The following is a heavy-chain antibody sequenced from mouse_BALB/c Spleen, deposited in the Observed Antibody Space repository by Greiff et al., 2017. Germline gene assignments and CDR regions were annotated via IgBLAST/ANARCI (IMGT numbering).Heavy chain of an antibody. Sequence: QVQLQQSGAELAKPGASVKMSCKASGYTFTSYWMHWVKQRPGQGLEWIGYINPSTGYTEYNQKFKDKATLTADKSSSTAYMQLSSLTSEDSAVYYCARGVPFDYWGQGTTLTVSS. J-gene: IGHJ2*01. V-gene: IGHV1-7*01. CDR1: GYTFTSYW. CDR3: ARGVPFDY. CDR2: INPSTGYT.